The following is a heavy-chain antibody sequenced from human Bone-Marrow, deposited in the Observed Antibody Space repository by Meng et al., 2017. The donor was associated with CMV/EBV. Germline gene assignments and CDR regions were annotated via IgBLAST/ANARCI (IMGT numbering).Heavy chain of an antibody. J-gene: IGHJ4*02. CDR2: IYYSGST. CDR3: ARDSRAQWELYYFDY. V-gene: IGHV4-61*01. D-gene: IGHD1-26*01. Sequence: SETLSLTCTVSGGSVSSGSYYWSWIRQPPGKGLEWIGYIYYSGSTNYNPSLKSRVTISVDTSKNQFSLKLSSVTAADTAVYYCARDSRAQWELYYFDYWGQGTLVTVSS. CDR1: GGSVSSGSYY.